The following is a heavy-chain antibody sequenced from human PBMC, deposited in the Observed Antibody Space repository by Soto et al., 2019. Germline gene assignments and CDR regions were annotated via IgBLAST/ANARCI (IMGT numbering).Heavy chain of an antibody. CDR3: VWYGMRTSRDSFDP. J-gene: IGHJ5*02. Sequence: PSETLSLTCTVSGASISGFYWSWMRKSAGKGLEWIGRIYATETTDYNPSLKSRVMMSVDTSKKQFSLKLRSVTAADTAVYYCVWYGMRTSRDSFDPWGQGISVTVSS. CDR2: IYATETT. V-gene: IGHV4-4*07. CDR1: GASISGFY. D-gene: IGHD1-1*01.